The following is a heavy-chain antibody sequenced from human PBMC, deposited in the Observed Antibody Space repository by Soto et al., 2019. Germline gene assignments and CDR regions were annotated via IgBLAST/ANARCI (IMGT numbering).Heavy chain of an antibody. V-gene: IGHV1-69*01. D-gene: IGHD4-4*01. J-gene: IGHJ4*02. CDR3: ASGGTTVNRRFDF. Sequence: QVQVVQSGAEVKKPGSSVRVSCKASGGTSSSYAITWMRQAPGQGLEWMGGIIPILDTTDYAQKFQGRVTFTADESTSTVYMELSSLTSEDTVVYYCASGGTTVNRRFDFWGQGTLVNVSS. CDR1: GGTSSSYA. CDR2: IIPILDTT.